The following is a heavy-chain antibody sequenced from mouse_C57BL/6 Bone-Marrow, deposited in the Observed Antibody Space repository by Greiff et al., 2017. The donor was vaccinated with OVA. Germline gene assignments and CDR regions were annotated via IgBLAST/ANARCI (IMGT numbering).Heavy chain of an antibody. Sequence: QVQLKQSGAELAKPGASVKLSCKASGYTFTSYWMHWVKQRPGQGLEWIGYINPSSGYTKYNQKFKDKATLTADKSSSTAYMQLSSLTYEDSAVYYCASRGDFYDGYFDYWGQGTTLTVSS. CDR2: INPSSGYT. D-gene: IGHD2-12*01. V-gene: IGHV1-7*01. CDR1: GYTFTSYW. CDR3: ASRGDFYDGYFDY. J-gene: IGHJ2*01.